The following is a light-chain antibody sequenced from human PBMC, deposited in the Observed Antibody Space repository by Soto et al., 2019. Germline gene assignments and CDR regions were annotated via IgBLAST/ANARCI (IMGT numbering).Light chain of an antibody. CDR2: KAS. CDR3: QQYCRYPLT. Sequence: DIQMTQSPATLSASVGDRVTLTCRASQRSSSWVDGYQQKPGTAPKLLLDKASSLERLGPSMFSGRGSGTYFTLTISCLQSEDFATYYCQQYCRYPLTFGQGTKVDIK. CDR1: QRSSSW. J-gene: IGKJ1*01. V-gene: IGKV1-5*03.